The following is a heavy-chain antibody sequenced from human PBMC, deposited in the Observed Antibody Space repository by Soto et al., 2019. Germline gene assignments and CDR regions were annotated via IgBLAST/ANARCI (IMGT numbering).Heavy chain of an antibody. V-gene: IGHV4-39*01. Sequence: QLQLQESGPGLVKPSETLSLTCTVSGGSISSSSYYWGWIRQPPGKGLEWIGSIYYSGSTYYNPSLKSRVTIPVDTSKNQFSLKLSSVTAADTAVYYCARQPTPLRFLEWLLTDYWGQGPLVTVSS. CDR3: ARQPTPLRFLEWLLTDY. CDR1: GGSISSSSYY. J-gene: IGHJ4*02. CDR2: IYYSGST. D-gene: IGHD3-3*01.